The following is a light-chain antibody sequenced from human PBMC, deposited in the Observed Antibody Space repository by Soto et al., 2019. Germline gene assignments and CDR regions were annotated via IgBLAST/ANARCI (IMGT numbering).Light chain of an antibody. J-gene: IGLJ1*01. CDR1: SRDVGGSNY. Sequence: QSALIQPASVSGSPGQSITISCTGTSRDVGGSNYVSWYQHHPHRAPRLLIYEASYRPSGVSSHFSGSKSCNTASLTSSRLQVEEEADYYCSSYTGSNTLEVIGVGPKVTVL. CDR2: EAS. V-gene: IGLV2-14*01. CDR3: SSYTGSNTLEV.